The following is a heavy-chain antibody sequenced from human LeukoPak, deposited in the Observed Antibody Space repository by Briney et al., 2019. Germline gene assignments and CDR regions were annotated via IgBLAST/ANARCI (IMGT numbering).Heavy chain of an antibody. CDR1: GFTFSSYW. V-gene: IGHV3-74*01. CDR2: ITTDGSAT. J-gene: IGHJ3*02. Sequence: GSLRLSCAASGFTFSSYWMHWVRQAPGKGPVWVSYITTDGSATAYADSVKGRFTISRDNAENTLYLQMNSLRAEDTAVYYCVRGMNDAFDIWGQGTMVTVSS. CDR3: VRGMNDAFDI.